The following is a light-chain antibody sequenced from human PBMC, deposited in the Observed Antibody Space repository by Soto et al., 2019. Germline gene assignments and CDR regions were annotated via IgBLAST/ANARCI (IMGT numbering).Light chain of an antibody. V-gene: IGKV3-20*01. CDR2: GAS. CDR3: QHYGTPPRT. Sequence: EVMLTQSPGTLSLSPGERATLSCRASQSIFSNYLAWYQQKSGQAPRLLIYGASNRATGIPDRFSGSGSGTDFTLPISRREPEDFAVYYGQHYGTPPRTFAKGTKVEFK. CDR1: QSIFSNY. J-gene: IGKJ1*01.